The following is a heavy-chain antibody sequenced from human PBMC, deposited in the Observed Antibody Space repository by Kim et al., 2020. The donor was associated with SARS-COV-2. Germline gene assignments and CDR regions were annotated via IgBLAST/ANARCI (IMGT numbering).Heavy chain of an antibody. Sequence: ASVKVSCKASGYTFTGYYMHWVRQAPGQGLEWMGWINPNSGGTNYAQKFQGRVTMTRDTSISTAYMELSRLRSDDTAVYYCARESPSSSGWNMVGRRGWFDPWGQGTLVTVSS. CDR3: ARESPSSSGWNMVGRRGWFDP. D-gene: IGHD6-19*01. CDR2: INPNSGGT. J-gene: IGHJ5*02. CDR1: GYTFTGYY. V-gene: IGHV1-2*02.